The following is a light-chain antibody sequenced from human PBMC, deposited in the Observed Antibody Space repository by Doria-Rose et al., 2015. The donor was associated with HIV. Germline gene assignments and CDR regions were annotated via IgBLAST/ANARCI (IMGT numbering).Light chain of an antibody. CDR2: EVS. CDR1: QSLVNSDGKTY. Sequence: MAQSPLSLSVTPGQPASISCRSSQSLVNSDGKTYLYWYLQKPVQSPQLLIYEVSNRFSGVPDRFSGSGSGTDFTLKISRVEPEDFGVYYCMQTILLPFTFGPGTTVDIK. J-gene: IGKJ3*01. CDR3: MQTILLPFT. V-gene: IGKV2D-29*02.